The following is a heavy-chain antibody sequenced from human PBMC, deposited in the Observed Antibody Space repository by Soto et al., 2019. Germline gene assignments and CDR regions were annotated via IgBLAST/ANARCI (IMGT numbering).Heavy chain of an antibody. Sequence: PGGSLRLSCAASGFTFSSYGMHWVRQAPGKGLEWVAVIWYDGSNKYYADSVKGRFTISRDNSKNTLYLQMNSLRAEDTAVYYCARIAAAGFYYYYYGMDVWGQGTTVTVS. CDR3: ARIAAAGFYYYYYGMDV. CDR2: IWYDGSNK. J-gene: IGHJ6*02. D-gene: IGHD6-13*01. CDR1: GFTFSSYG. V-gene: IGHV3-33*01.